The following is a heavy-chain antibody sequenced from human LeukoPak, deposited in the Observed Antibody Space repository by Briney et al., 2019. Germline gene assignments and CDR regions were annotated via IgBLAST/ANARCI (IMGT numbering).Heavy chain of an antibody. Sequence: GESLKISCKGSGYSFTSYWIGWVRQMPGKGLEWMGIIYPGDSDTRYSPSFQGQVTISADKSISTAYLQWSSLKASDTAMYYCARLWAGDYYFLTGYFDYWGQEPLVTVSS. J-gene: IGHJ4*02. V-gene: IGHV5-51*01. CDR3: ARLWAGDYYFLTGYFDY. D-gene: IGHD3-9*01. CDR2: IYPGDSDT. CDR1: GYSFTSYW.